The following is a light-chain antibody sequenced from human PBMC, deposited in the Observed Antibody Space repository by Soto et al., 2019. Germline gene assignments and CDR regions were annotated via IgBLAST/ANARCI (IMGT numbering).Light chain of an antibody. CDR3: QQYGSFWIT. J-gene: IGKJ5*01. Sequence: EIGVTQSPGALSLSPGERATLSCRASQSVSSSYLAWYQQKPGQAPRLLIYGASSRATGIPDRFSGSGSGTDFTLTISRLEPEDFAVYYCQQYGSFWITFAQGTRLENK. CDR1: QSVSSSY. CDR2: GAS. V-gene: IGKV3-20*01.